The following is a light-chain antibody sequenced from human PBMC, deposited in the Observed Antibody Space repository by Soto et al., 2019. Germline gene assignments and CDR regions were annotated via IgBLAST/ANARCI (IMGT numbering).Light chain of an antibody. CDR3: RSYTSSSTLYV. CDR1: SSDIGSYNY. CDR2: EVS. J-gene: IGLJ1*01. V-gene: IGLV2-14*01. Sequence: QSALTQPASVSGSPGQSITISCTGTSSDIGSYNYVSWYQQHPGKAPKLMIYEVSYRPSGVSNRFSASKSGNTASLTISGLQAEDEADYYCRSYTSSSTLYVFGTGTTVTVL.